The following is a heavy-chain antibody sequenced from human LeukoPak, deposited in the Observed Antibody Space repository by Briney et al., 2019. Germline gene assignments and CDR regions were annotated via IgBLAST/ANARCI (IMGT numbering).Heavy chain of an antibody. D-gene: IGHD3-9*01. Sequence: SETLSLTCTVSGGSINSGVYYWSWLRQYPGKGLEWIGSIFYSGSTYYNPSLKSRFTISVDTSKNQFSLKLSSVTAADTAVYYCAREYSDILTGYYLFDSWGQGTLVPVSS. CDR2: IFYSGST. J-gene: IGHJ4*02. CDR3: AREYSDILTGYYLFDS. CDR1: GGSINSGVYY. V-gene: IGHV4-31*03.